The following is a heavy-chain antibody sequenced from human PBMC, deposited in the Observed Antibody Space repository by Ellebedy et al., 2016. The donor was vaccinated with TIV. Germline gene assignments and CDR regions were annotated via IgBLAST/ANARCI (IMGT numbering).Heavy chain of an antibody. CDR1: GGSFSGYY. CDR2: INQSGNT. V-gene: IGHV4-34*01. J-gene: IGHJ4*02. Sequence: SETLSLTCAVYGGSFSGYYWSWVRQPPGKGLEWIGEINQSGNTNYNPSLKSRATITVDTSKNHFSLRLSSVTAADTAVYYCAEGRSGWYYFDYWGQGTLVAVSS. CDR3: AEGRSGWYYFDY. D-gene: IGHD6-19*01.